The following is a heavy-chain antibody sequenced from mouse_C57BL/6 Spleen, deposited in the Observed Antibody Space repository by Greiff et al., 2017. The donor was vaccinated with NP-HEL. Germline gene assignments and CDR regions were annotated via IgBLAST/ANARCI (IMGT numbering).Heavy chain of an antibody. CDR3: TDYYGRDWYFDV. CDR1: GFTFSNYW. V-gene: IGHV6-3*01. D-gene: IGHD1-1*01. CDR2: IRLKSDNYAT. J-gene: IGHJ1*03. Sequence: EVKLVESGGGLVQPGGSMKLSCVASGFTFSNYWMNWVRQSPEKGLEWVAQIRLKSDNYATHYAESVKGRFTISRDDSKSSVYLQMNNLRAEDTGIYYCTDYYGRDWYFDVWGTGTTVTVSS.